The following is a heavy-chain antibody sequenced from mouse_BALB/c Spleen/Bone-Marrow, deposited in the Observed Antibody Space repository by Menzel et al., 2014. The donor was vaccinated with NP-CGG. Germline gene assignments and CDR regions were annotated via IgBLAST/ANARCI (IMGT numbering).Heavy chain of an antibody. CDR2: IHPNSGNT. Sequence: VQLQQSGSVLARPGASVKLSCKASGYTFTSSWMHWAKQRPGQGLEWIREIHPNSGNTNYNEKFKGKATLTVDTSSSTAYVDLSSLTSEDSAVYYCARELGRGYYFDYWGQGTTLTVSS. D-gene: IGHD4-1*01. CDR3: ARELGRGYYFDY. V-gene: IGHV1S130*01. CDR1: GYTFTSSW. J-gene: IGHJ2*01.